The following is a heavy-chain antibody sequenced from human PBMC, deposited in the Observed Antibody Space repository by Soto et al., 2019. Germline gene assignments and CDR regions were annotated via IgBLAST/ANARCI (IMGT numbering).Heavy chain of an antibody. CDR2: TYISGDT. CDR1: GDSISTYY. CDR3: AREYTEKVDGPTPLYFDY. D-gene: IGHD6-19*01. J-gene: IGHJ4*02. V-gene: IGHV4-4*07. Sequence: KTSETLSLTCSVSGDSISTYYWSWIRRSAGKGLEWIGRTYISGDTNYNPSLKSRVTMSVDTSKNQLSLKLRSVTAADTAVYYCAREYTEKVDGPTPLYFDYWGQGTPVTVSS.